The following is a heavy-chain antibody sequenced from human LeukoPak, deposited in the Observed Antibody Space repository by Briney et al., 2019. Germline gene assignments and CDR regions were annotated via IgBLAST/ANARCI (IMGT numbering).Heavy chain of an antibody. CDR1: GFTFSSYW. V-gene: IGHV3-7*01. CDR3: ARAGWSSGWYFSLARLPFDY. Sequence: PGGALRLSCAASGFTFSSYWMSWVRQAPGRGREWVATIKQEGSEKYYVDSVKGRFTISRDNAKNSLYLQMNSLRAEDTAVYYCARAGWSSGWYFSLARLPFDYWGQGTLVTVSS. CDR2: IKQEGSEK. J-gene: IGHJ4*02. D-gene: IGHD6-19*01.